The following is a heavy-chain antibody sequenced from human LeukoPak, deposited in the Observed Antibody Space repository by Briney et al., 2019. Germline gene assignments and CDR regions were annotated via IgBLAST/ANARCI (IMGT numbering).Heavy chain of an antibody. CDR2: INHSGST. Sequence: SETLSLTCAVYGGSFSGYYWSWIRQPPGKGLEWIGEINHSGSTNYNPSLKSRVTISVDTSKNQFSLKLSSVTAADTAVYYGARGLKRGLTGWFDPWGQGTLVTVSS. CDR3: ARGLKRGLTGWFDP. D-gene: IGHD3/OR15-3a*01. CDR1: GGSFSGYY. J-gene: IGHJ5*02. V-gene: IGHV4-34*01.